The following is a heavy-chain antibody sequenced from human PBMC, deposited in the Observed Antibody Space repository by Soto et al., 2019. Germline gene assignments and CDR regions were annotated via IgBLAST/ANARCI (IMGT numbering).Heavy chain of an antibody. Sequence: EVQLVESGGGLVQPGGSLRLSCAASGLSFSSYWMHWVRQAPGKGLVCVSRINSDGSSTSYADSVKGRFTISRDNAKNTPYLQMNRLRAEDTAVYYCVRTTLVVAAATPEDYWGQGTLVTVSS. V-gene: IGHV3-74*01. CDR2: INSDGSST. J-gene: IGHJ4*02. CDR3: VRTTLVVAAATPEDY. D-gene: IGHD2-15*01. CDR1: GLSFSSYW.